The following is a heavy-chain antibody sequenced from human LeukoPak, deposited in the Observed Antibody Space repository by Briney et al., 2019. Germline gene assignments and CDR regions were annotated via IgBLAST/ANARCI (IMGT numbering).Heavy chain of an antibody. CDR2: ISWGSGNI. Sequence: SLRLSCAASGFTFDDYAMHWVRQAPGKGLEWVGGISWGSGNIGYADSVKGGFTTSRDNAETSLHLEMNSLRHEDPAVYFCARDAWRRTFNYGMDVSGQGTTVAVSS. J-gene: IGHJ6*02. D-gene: IGHD5-12*01. CDR1: GFTFDDYA. CDR3: ARDAWRRTFNYGMDV. V-gene: IGHV3-9*01.